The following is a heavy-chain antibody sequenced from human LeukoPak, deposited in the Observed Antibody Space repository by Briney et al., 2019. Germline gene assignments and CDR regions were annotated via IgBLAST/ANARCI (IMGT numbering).Heavy chain of an antibody. Sequence: SGPTLVKPTQTLTLTCTFSGFSLFSSGVGVHWICQPPGKSLEWLAVTYWDDKKRYSPSLMNRLTVSKDTSKNQVLLTLTNLDPVDTATYFCAHRRDASVVAFDYWGQGILVTVSS. CDR2: TYWDDKK. V-gene: IGHV2-5*02. CDR1: GFSLFSSGVG. J-gene: IGHJ4*02. CDR3: AHRRDASVVAFDY. D-gene: IGHD2-21*01.